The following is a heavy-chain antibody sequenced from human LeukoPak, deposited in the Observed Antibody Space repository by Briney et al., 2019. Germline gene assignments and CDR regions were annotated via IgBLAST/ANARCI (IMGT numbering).Heavy chain of an antibody. V-gene: IGHV1-18*01. D-gene: IGHD3-22*01. CDR2: ISAYNGNT. Sequence: GASVKVSCKASGYTFTSYGISWVRQAPGQGLEWMGWISAYNGNTNYAQKLQGRVTMTTDTSTSTAYMELRSLRSDDTAVYYCARDAEYYDSSGYLRPGGYWGQGTLVTVSS. CDR3: ARDAEYYDSSGYLRPGGY. J-gene: IGHJ4*02. CDR1: GYTFTSYG.